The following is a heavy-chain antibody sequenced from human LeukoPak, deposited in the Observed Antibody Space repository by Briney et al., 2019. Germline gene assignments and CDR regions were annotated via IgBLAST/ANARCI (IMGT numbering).Heavy chain of an antibody. J-gene: IGHJ3*02. CDR1: GGSISSGDYY. CDR2: IYYSGST. Sequence: SQSLSLTCTVSGGSISSGDYYWSWIRQPPGKGLEWIGYIYYSGSTYYNPSLKSRVTISVDTSKNQFSLKLSSVTAADTAVYYCARDYYGVDAFDIWGQGTMVTVSS. CDR3: ARDYYGVDAFDI. D-gene: IGHD3-10*01. V-gene: IGHV4-30-4*01.